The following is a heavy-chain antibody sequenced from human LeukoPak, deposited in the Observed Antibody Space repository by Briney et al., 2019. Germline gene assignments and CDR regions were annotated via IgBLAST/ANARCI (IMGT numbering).Heavy chain of an antibody. Sequence: PGGSLRLSCAASGFTFSSYGMHWVRQAPGEGLEWVTFIRYGGNNKYYADSVKGRFTISRDNAKNSLYLQMNSLRAEDTAVYYCARDRWFGEGFDYWGQGTLVTVSS. V-gene: IGHV3-30*02. CDR2: IRYGGNNK. J-gene: IGHJ4*02. CDR3: ARDRWFGEGFDY. CDR1: GFTFSSYG. D-gene: IGHD3-10*01.